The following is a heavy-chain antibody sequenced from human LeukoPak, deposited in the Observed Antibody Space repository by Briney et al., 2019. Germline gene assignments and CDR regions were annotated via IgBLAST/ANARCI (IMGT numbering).Heavy chain of an antibody. V-gene: IGHV4-61*05. Sequence: SETLSLTCTVSGVSISSSSYYWAWIRQPPGNGLEWIGYIYYSGSTNYNPSLKSRVTISVDTSKNQFSLKLSSVTAADTAVYYCARVVLRAEYSSGWHWFDPWGQGTLVTVSS. J-gene: IGHJ5*02. CDR2: IYYSGST. CDR3: ARVVLRAEYSSGWHWFDP. D-gene: IGHD6-19*01. CDR1: GVSISSSSYY.